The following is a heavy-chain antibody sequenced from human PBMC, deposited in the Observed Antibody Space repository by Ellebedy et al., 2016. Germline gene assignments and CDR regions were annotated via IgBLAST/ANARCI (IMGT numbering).Heavy chain of an antibody. V-gene: IGHV4-39*07. CDR2: IYYSGST. D-gene: IGHD3-9*01. CDR3: ARDYARYFDWLLFGWFDP. Sequence: SETLSLTXTVSGGSISSSSYYWGWIRQPPGKGLEWIGSIYYSGSTYYNPSLKSRVTISVDTSKNQFSLKLSSVTAADTAVYYCARDYARYFDWLLFGWFDPWGQGTLVTVSS. J-gene: IGHJ5*02. CDR1: GGSISSSSYY.